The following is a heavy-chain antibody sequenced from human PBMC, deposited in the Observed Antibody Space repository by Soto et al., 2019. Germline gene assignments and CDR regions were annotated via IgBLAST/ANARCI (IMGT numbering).Heavy chain of an antibody. CDR1: GGSFNGYY. CDR2: INHSGTA. V-gene: IGHV4-34*01. Sequence: SETLSLTCAVYGGSFNGYYWTWIRQPPGKGLEWIGEINHSGTANYNPTFKSRVSISVDTSKNQLSLKLSSVTAADTAVYYCARGALIASGSYYFDYWGQGTLVTVSS. J-gene: IGHJ4*02. CDR3: ARGALIASGSYYFDY. D-gene: IGHD1-26*01.